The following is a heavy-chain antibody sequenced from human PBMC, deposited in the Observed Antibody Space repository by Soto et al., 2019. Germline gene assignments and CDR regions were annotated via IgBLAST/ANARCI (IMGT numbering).Heavy chain of an antibody. CDR3: ASPRYSGYDLYQGFAVAGVDY. D-gene: IGHD5-12*01. Sequence: QVQLVESGGGVVQPGRSLRLSCAASGFTFSTSAMHWVRQAPGKGLEWVAAISYDGGNKYYADSVRGRVTISRDNYKNTLYLQMNNLGAEDTAVYFCASPRYSGYDLYQGFAVAGVDYWGQGTLVTVSS. CDR2: ISYDGGNK. V-gene: IGHV3-30-3*01. J-gene: IGHJ4*02. CDR1: GFTFSTSA.